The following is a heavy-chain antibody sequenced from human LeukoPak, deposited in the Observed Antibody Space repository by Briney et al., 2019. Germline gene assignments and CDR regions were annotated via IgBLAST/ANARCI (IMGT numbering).Heavy chain of an antibody. CDR1: GFTVSNAW. D-gene: IGHD4-23*01. CDR2: LKSKIDGGAT. V-gene: IGHV3-15*05. J-gene: IGHJ4*02. CDR3: TTHLQYGGNSG. Sequence: PGGSLTLSCAASGFTVSNAWMNWVRQAPGKGLEWLGRLKSKIDGGATDYAAPVKGRFTISRDDSKNTLYLQLNSLRTEDTAVYYCTTHLQYGGNSGWGQGTLVTVSS.